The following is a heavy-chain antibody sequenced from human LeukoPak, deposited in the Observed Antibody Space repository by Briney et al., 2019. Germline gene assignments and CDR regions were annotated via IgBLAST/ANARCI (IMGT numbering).Heavy chain of an antibody. D-gene: IGHD1-26*01. J-gene: IGHJ4*02. Sequence: GGSLRLSCADSGFTFSSYWMTWVRQAPGKGLEWVANIKQDGSEKYYVDSVEGRFTISRDNAKNSLYLQMSSLRAEDTAVYYCARDKWTPDYWGQGTLVTVSS. V-gene: IGHV3-7*01. CDR3: ARDKWTPDY. CDR1: GFTFSSYW. CDR2: IKQDGSEK.